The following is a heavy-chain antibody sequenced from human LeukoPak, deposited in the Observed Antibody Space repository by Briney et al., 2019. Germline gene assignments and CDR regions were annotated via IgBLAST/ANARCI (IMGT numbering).Heavy chain of an antibody. CDR1: GYSFTSYW. V-gene: IGHV5-51*01. J-gene: IGHJ6*03. Sequence: GESLKISCKGSGYSFTSYWIGWVRQMPGKGLEWMGIIYPCDSDTRYSTSFQGQVTISADKSISTAYLQWSSLKASDTAMYYCARAPDCSSTSCYYMDVWGKGTTVTVSS. D-gene: IGHD2-2*01. CDR2: IYPCDSDT. CDR3: ARAPDCSSTSCYYMDV.